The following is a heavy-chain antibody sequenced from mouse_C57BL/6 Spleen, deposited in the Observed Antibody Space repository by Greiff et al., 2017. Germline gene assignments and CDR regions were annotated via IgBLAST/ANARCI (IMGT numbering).Heavy chain of an antibody. Sequence: EVKLMESGGGLVKPGGSLKLSCAASGFTFSDYGMHWVRQAPEKGLEWVAYISSGSSTIYYADTVKGRFTISRDNAKNTLFLQMTSLRSEDTAMYYCAREFGNYAMDYWGQGTSVTVSS. CDR3: AREFGNYAMDY. V-gene: IGHV5-17*01. D-gene: IGHD4-1*01. CDR2: ISSGSSTI. CDR1: GFTFSDYG. J-gene: IGHJ4*01.